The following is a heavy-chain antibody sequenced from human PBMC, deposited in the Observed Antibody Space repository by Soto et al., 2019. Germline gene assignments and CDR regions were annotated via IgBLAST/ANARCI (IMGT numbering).Heavy chain of an antibody. CDR2: IYWDDDK. V-gene: IGHV2-5*02. Sequence: QITLKESGPTLVKPTQTLTLTCTFSGFSLSTSGVGVGWIRQPPGKALEWLALIYWDDDKRYSPSLKSRLTITKDTSKNQVVLTMANMDPVHTATYYCAHRLGGDYADYWGQGTLVTVSS. J-gene: IGHJ4*02. CDR3: AHRLGGDYADY. CDR1: GFSLSTSGVG.